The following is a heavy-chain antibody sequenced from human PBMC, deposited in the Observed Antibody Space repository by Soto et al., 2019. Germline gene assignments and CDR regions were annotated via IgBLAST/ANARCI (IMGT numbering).Heavy chain of an antibody. Sequence: QVQLVQSGAEVKKPGSSVKVSCKASGGTFASYTISWVRQAPGQGLEWMGGVTPMFGSPNYAQKFQGRVTIIADESTRTAYMELSSMRSEDTAVYYCARAIVETIDFGYHYYAMDAWGQGNTVTVSS. D-gene: IGHD5-12*01. CDR1: GGTFASYT. CDR3: ARAIVETIDFGYHYYAMDA. J-gene: IGHJ6*02. CDR2: VTPMFGSP. V-gene: IGHV1-69*12.